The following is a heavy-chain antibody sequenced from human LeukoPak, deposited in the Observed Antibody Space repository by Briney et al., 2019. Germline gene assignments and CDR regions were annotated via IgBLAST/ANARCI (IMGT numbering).Heavy chain of an antibody. Sequence: GGSLRLSCAASGFTFSSYSMNWVRQAPGKGLEWVSSISSSSSYIYYADSVKGRFTISRDTAKNSLYLQMNSLRAEETAVYYCARDRGNPGRGMDVWGQGTTITVSS. CDR1: GFTFSSYS. CDR3: ARDRGNPGRGMDV. V-gene: IGHV3-21*01. CDR2: ISSSSSYI. J-gene: IGHJ6*02.